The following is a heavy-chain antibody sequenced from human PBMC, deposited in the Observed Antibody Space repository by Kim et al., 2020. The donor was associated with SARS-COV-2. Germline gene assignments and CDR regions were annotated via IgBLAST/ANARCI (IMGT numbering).Heavy chain of an antibody. D-gene: IGHD3-22*01. V-gene: IGHV3-20*04. CDR1: GFTFGDYG. J-gene: IGHJ4*02. CDR2: INWNGGST. CDR3: AREAYYYDSSAVLTYGHFDY. Sequence: GGSLRLSCAASGFTFGDYGMSWVRQAPGKGLEWVSGINWNGGSTGYADSVKGRFTISRDNAKNSLYLQMNSLRAEDTALYYCAREAYYYDSSAVLTYGHFDYWGQGTLVTVSS.